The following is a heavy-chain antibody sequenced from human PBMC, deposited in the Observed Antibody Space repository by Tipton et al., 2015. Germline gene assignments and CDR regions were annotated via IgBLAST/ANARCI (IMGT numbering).Heavy chain of an antibody. CDR1: GGSISGSH. D-gene: IGHD3-22*01. CDR2: VSTSGNT. J-gene: IGHJ4*02. CDR3: AREAWYNDSTGYDY. V-gene: IGHV4-4*07. Sequence: GLVKPSEILSLTCTASGGSISGSHWYWFRQPAGKGLEWIGGVSTSGNTNYNSSLKSRVTTSVDTSKNQFSLRLSSVTAADTAVYYCAREAWYNDSTGYDYWGQGTLVTVSS.